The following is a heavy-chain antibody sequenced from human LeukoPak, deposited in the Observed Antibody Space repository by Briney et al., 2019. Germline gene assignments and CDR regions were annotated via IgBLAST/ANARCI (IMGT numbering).Heavy chain of an antibody. J-gene: IGHJ3*02. CDR1: GFTFSSYS. CDR2: ISSSSSYI. Sequence: GGSLRLSCAASGFTFSSYSMNWVRQAPGKGLEWVSSISSSSSYIYYADSVKGRFTISRDNAKNSLYLQMNSLRAEDTAVYYCARDRVQLADAFDIWGQGTMVTVSS. D-gene: IGHD1-1*01. V-gene: IGHV3-21*01. CDR3: ARDRVQLADAFDI.